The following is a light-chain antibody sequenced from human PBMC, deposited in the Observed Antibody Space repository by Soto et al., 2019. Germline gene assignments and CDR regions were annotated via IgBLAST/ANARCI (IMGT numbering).Light chain of an antibody. J-gene: IGLJ2*01. CDR3: SSYASSSNVV. CDR1: SSDVGGHYY. CDR2: EVT. V-gene: IGLV2-14*01. Sequence: QSALTQPPSASGSPGQSFTISCTGTSSDVGGHYYVSWYQNHPGKAPKLMIYEVTNRSSGVSNRFSGSKSGNTASLTISGLQAEDEADYYCSSYASSSNVVFGGGTKVTV.